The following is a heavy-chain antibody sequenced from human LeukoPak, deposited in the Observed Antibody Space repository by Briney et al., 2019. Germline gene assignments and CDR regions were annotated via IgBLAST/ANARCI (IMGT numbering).Heavy chain of an antibody. D-gene: IGHD2-2*01. CDR2: FDPEDGET. J-gene: IGHJ3*02. CDR1: GYTLTELS. V-gene: IGHV1-24*01. CDR3: ATGVVQAETDAFDI. Sequence: GASVKVSCKVSGYTLTELSMHWVRQAPGKGLEWMGGFDPEDGETIYAQKFQGRVTMTEDTSTDTAYMELSSLRSEDTAVYYCATGVVQAETDAFDIWGQGTMVTVSS.